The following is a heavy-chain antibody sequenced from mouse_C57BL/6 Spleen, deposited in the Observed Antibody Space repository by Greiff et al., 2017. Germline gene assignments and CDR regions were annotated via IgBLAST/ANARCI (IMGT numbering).Heavy chain of an antibody. CDR3: TRHYYGSSYGGAMDY. V-gene: IGHV5-9-1*02. CDR1: GFTFSSYA. Sequence: EVQLQESGEGLVKPGGSLKLSCAASGFTFSSYAMSWVRQTPEKRLEWVAYISSGGDYIYYADTVKGRFTISRDNARNTLYLQMSSLKSEDTAMYYCTRHYYGSSYGGAMDYWGQGTSVTVSS. D-gene: IGHD1-1*01. J-gene: IGHJ4*01. CDR2: ISSGGDYI.